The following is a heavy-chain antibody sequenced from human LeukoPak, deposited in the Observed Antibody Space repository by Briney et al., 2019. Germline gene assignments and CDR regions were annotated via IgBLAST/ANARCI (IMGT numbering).Heavy chain of an antibody. Sequence: GSLRLSCAASGFTFSSYAMHWVRQAPGKGLEWVAVISYDGSNKYYADSVKGRFTISRDNSKNTLYLQMNSLRAEDTAVYYCARGRRVFGVVIDAFDIWGQGTMVTVSS. CDR2: ISYDGSNK. J-gene: IGHJ3*02. CDR3: ARGRRVFGVVIDAFDI. D-gene: IGHD3-3*01. CDR1: GFTFSSYA. V-gene: IGHV3-30-3*01.